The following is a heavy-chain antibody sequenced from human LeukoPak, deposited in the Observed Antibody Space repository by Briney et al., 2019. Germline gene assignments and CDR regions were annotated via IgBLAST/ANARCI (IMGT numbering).Heavy chain of an antibody. CDR1: GGSISSGSYY. CDR2: IYTSGST. Sequence: PSETLSLTCTVSGGSISSGSYYWSWIRQPAGKGLEWIGRIYTSGSTNYNPSLKSRVTISVDTSKNQFSLQLSSVTAADTAVYYCAREGAPSYDFWSGYYQWYYYYYMDVWGKGTTVTVSS. J-gene: IGHJ6*03. V-gene: IGHV4-61*02. D-gene: IGHD3-3*01. CDR3: AREGAPSYDFWSGYYQWYYYYYMDV.